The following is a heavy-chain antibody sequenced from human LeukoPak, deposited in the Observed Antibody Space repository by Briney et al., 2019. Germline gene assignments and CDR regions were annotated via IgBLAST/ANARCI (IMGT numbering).Heavy chain of an antibody. J-gene: IGHJ4*02. CDR3: ARQTFSSGYRIFDY. CDR2: IYYSGST. CDR1: GGSISSYY. Sequence: PSETLSLTCTVSGGSISSYYWSWIRQPPGKGLEWIGYIYYSGSTNYNPSLKSRVTISVDTSKNQFSLKLSSVTAADTAVYYCARQTFSSGYRIFDYWGQGTLVTVSS. V-gene: IGHV4-59*01. D-gene: IGHD3-22*01.